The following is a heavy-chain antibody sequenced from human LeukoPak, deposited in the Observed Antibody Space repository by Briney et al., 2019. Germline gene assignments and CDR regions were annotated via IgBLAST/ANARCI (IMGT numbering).Heavy chain of an antibody. Sequence: PGGSLRLSCAASGFTFSSYGMHWVRQAPGKGLEWVAFIRYDGSNKYYADSVKGRFTISRDNSKNTLYLQMNSLRAEDTAVYYCARGLGSSTSWNIAARHGGFDYWGQGTLVTVSS. CDR3: ARGLGSSTSWNIAARHGGFDY. CDR1: GFTFSSYG. J-gene: IGHJ4*02. CDR2: IRYDGSNK. D-gene: IGHD2-2*01. V-gene: IGHV3-30*02.